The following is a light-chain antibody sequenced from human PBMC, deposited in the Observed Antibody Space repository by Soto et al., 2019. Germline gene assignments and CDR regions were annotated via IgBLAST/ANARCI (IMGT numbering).Light chain of an antibody. V-gene: IGKV3-20*01. Sequence: EVVLTQSPGTLSLSPGERATLSCRASKSISQSLAWYQQRPGQSPRLLIYDASRRATGIPDRFTGSGFGTDFTLTISRLAPEDLAVYYCQQYGGSPRTFGQGTKVELK. CDR1: KSISQS. CDR3: QQYGGSPRT. J-gene: IGKJ1*01. CDR2: DAS.